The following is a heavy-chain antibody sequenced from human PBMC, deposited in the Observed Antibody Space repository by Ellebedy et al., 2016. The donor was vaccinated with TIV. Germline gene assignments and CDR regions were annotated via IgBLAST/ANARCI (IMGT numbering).Heavy chain of an antibody. D-gene: IGHD3-10*01. V-gene: IGHV1-3*01. Sequence: ASVKVSXXASGYTFTSYAMHWVRQAPGQRLEWMGWINAGNGNTKYSQKFQGRVTITRDTSASTAYMELSSLRSEDTAVYYCGVSVRGVIIYDYWGQGTLVTVSS. CDR1: GYTFTSYA. J-gene: IGHJ4*02. CDR3: GVSVRGVIIYDY. CDR2: INAGNGNT.